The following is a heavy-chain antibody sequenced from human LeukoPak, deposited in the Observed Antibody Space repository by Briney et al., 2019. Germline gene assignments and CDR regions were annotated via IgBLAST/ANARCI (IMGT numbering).Heavy chain of an antibody. V-gene: IGHV4-34*01. D-gene: IGHD3-10*01. Sequence: PSETLSLTCAVYGGSFSGYYWSWIRQPPGKGLEWIGEINHSGSTNYNPSLKSRVTISVDTSKNQFSLELSSVTAADTAVYYCARLYGSGSYLSYYFDYWGQGTLVTVSS. CDR2: INHSGST. J-gene: IGHJ4*02. CDR3: ARLYGSGSYLSYYFDY. CDR1: GGSFSGYY.